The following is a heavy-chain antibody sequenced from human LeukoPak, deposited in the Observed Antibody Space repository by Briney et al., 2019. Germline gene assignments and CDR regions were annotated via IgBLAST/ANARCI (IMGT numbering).Heavy chain of an antibody. D-gene: IGHD6-19*01. CDR3: ARGDSSGWYVDY. J-gene: IGHJ4*02. V-gene: IGHV1-3*01. CDR1: GYTFTSYA. CDR2: INAGNGNT. Sequence: ASVKVSCKASGYTFTSYATHWVRQAPGQRLEWMGWINAGNGNTKYSQKFQGRVTITRDTSASTAYMELSSLRSEDTAVYYCARGDSSGWYVDYWGQGTLVTVSS.